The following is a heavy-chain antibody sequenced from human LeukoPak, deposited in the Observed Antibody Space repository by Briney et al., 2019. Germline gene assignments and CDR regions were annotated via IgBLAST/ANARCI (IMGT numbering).Heavy chain of an antibody. V-gene: IGHV4-34*01. J-gene: IGHJ4*02. D-gene: IGHD2-15*01. CDR1: GGSFSGYY. CDR3: ARGDLGYCSGGSCYLYYFDY. CDR2: INHSGST. Sequence: SETLSLTCAVYGGSFSGYYWNWIRQPPGKGLEWCGEINHSGSTNYNPSLKSRVTISVDTSKNQFSLKLSSVTAADTAVYYCARGDLGYCSGGSCYLYYFDYWGQGTLVTVSS.